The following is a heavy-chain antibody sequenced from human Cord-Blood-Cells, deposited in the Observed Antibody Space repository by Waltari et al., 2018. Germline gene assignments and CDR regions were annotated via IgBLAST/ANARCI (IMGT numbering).Heavy chain of an antibody. V-gene: IGHV3-15*01. Sequence: EVQLVESGGGLVKPGWSLRLPCAASGFTFSNAWMSWVGQAPGKGLEWVGRIKSKTDGGTTDYAAPVKGRFTISRDDSKNTLYLQMNSLKTEDTAVYYCTTAIVVAEGGFDYWGQGTLVTVSS. D-gene: IGHD3-22*01. CDR1: GFTFSNAW. J-gene: IGHJ4*02. CDR3: TTAIVVAEGGFDY. CDR2: IKSKTDGGTT.